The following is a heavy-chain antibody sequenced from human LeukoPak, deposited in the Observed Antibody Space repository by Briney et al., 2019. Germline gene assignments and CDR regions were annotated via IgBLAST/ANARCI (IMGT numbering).Heavy chain of an antibody. V-gene: IGHV1-18*01. D-gene: IGHD6-13*01. CDR3: ARQQLGYDY. J-gene: IGHJ4*02. Sequence: ASVKVSCKASGYTFNMYGFSWVRQAPGQGLEWMGWISAYNGNTAYARKLQDRVTISTDTSTSTAYMELSRLRSDDTAVYYCARQQLGYDYWGQGTLVTVSS. CDR1: GYTFNMYG. CDR2: ISAYNGNT.